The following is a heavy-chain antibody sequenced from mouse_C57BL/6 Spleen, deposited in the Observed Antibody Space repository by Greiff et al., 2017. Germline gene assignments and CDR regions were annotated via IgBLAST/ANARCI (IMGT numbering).Heavy chain of an antibody. D-gene: IGHD2-2*01. CDR3: ARGGTSMVTTGFAY. CDR2: IYPGSGST. J-gene: IGHJ3*01. Sequence: QVQLQQSGAELVKPGASVKISCKASGYTFTDYYINWVKQRPGQGLEWIGDIYPGSGSTNYNEKFQSKATLTVDTSSSTAYMQLSSRTSEDSAVYYCARGGTSMVTTGFAYWGQGTLVTVSA. CDR1: GYTFTDYY. V-gene: IGHV1-55*01.